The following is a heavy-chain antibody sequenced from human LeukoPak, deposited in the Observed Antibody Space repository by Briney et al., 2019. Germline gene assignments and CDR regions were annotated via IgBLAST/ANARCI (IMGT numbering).Heavy chain of an antibody. J-gene: IGHJ6*02. V-gene: IGHV1-18*01. CDR1: GYTFTSYG. D-gene: IGHD3-3*01. CDR2: IIAYNGNT. CDR3: ARGRRITIFGVVIILAGPGYYGMDV. Sequence: ASVKVSCKASGYTFTSYGFNWVRQAPGQGLEWMGWIIAYNGNTNYAQKLQGRVTMTTDTSTSTAYMELRSLRSDDTAVYYCARGRRITIFGVVIILAGPGYYGMDVWGQGTTVTVSS.